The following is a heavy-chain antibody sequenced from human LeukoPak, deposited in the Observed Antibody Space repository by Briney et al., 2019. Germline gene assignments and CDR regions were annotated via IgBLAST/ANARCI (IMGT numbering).Heavy chain of an antibody. J-gene: IGHJ3*02. Sequence: GASVKVSCKASGYTFTSYDINWVRQATGQGLEWMGWMNPNSGNTGYAQKLQGRVTITRNTSISTAYMELSSLRSEDTAVYYCARLEGYYDSSADDAFDIWGQGTMVTVSS. CDR2: MNPNSGNT. D-gene: IGHD3-22*01. CDR1: GYTFTSYD. V-gene: IGHV1-8*03. CDR3: ARLEGYYDSSADDAFDI.